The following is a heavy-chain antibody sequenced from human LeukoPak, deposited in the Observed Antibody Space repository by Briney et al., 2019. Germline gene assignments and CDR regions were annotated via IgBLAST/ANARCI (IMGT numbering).Heavy chain of an antibody. J-gene: IGHJ4*02. Sequence: SGGSLRLSCAASGFTFSSYGMHWVRQAPGKGLEWVAVILYDGSNKYYADSVKGRFTISRDNAKNSLYLQMNSLRAEDTAVYYCARATSGSYANYWGQGTLVTVSS. V-gene: IGHV3-30*03. CDR1: GFTFSSYG. D-gene: IGHD1-26*01. CDR3: ARATSGSYANY. CDR2: ILYDGSNK.